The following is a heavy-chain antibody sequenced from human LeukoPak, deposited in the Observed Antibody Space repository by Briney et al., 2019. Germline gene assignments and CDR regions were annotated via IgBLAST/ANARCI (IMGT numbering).Heavy chain of an antibody. CDR2: INPSGDTT. Sequence: ASVKVSCKASGYTLTSYYLHWVRQAPGQGLEWMAIINPSGDTTSHAQKFQGRVTMTRDTSTSTVYMELGSLRSEDTAVYYCARGHGHYWLAPLHYWGRGTLVTVSS. D-gene: IGHD3-3*02. CDR1: GYTLTSYY. CDR3: ARGHGHYWLAPLHY. J-gene: IGHJ4*02. V-gene: IGHV1-46*01.